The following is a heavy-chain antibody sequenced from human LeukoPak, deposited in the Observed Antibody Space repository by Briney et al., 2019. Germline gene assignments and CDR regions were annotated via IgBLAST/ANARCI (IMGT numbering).Heavy chain of an antibody. J-gene: IGHJ6*03. CDR1: GGSTSSYY. D-gene: IGHD2-2*01. CDR3: AREYQQYYYYMDV. Sequence: SETLSLTRTVSGGSTSSYYWSSIRQPAGKGLEWIGRIYTSGSTNYNPSLKSRVTISVDKSKNQFSLKLSSVTAADTAVYYCAREYQQYYYYMDVWGKGTTVTVSS. V-gene: IGHV4-4*07. CDR2: IYTSGST.